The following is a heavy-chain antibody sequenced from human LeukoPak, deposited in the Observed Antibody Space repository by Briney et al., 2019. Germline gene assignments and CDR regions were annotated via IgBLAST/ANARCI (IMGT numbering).Heavy chain of an antibody. D-gene: IGHD4-17*01. CDR2: IYHSGST. V-gene: IGHV4-38-2*02. CDR1: GYSISSGYY. CDR3: ARALTVTRDY. Sequence: PSETLSLTRTVSGYSISSGYYWGWIRQPPGKGLEWIGSIYHSGSTYYNPSLKSRGTITVDTSKNQFSLTLSSVTAADTAVYYCARALTVTRDYWGQGTLVTVSS. J-gene: IGHJ4*02.